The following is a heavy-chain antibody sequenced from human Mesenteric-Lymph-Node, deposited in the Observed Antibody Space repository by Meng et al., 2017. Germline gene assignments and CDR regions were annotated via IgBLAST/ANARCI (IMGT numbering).Heavy chain of an antibody. D-gene: IGHD2-15*01. J-gene: IGHJ5*02. CDR1: GGSIPSSRYY. V-gene: IGHV4-39*02. CDR2: INYSGRT. Sequence: FQERAPEPVKPPEPLSPTCTVSGGSIPSSRYYWGWIRQPPGKGPEWIGSINYSGRTFYNPSLKSRVTMFVDTSKNHFSLRLSSVSAADTAIYYCARKDWDIVNGYQWFDPWGQGTLVTVSS. CDR3: ARKDWDIVNGYQWFDP.